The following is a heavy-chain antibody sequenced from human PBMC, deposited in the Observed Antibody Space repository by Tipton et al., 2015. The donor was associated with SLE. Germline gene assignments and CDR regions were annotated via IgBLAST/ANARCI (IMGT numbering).Heavy chain of an antibody. CDR1: GFSFSDYS. Sequence: SLRLSCAASGFSFSDYSMNWVRQAPWKGLEWVSSISSNSNYIYYADSVRGRFTISRDNAKNSLYLQVNSLRAEDTALYYCARVLGAVAGSVYFYMDVWGKGTTVTVSS. V-gene: IGHV3-21*01. CDR2: ISSNSNYI. CDR3: ARVLGAVAGSVYFYMDV. D-gene: IGHD6-19*01. J-gene: IGHJ6*03.